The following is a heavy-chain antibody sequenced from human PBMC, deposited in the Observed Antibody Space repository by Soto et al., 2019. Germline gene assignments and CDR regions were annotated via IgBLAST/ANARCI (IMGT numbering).Heavy chain of an antibody. V-gene: IGHV1-24*01. D-gene: IGHD6-6*01. J-gene: IGHJ6*02. Sequence: GASVKVSCKVSGYTLTELSMHWVRQAPGKGLEWMGGFDPEDGETIYAQKFQGRVTMTEDTSTDTAYMELSSLRSEDTAVYYCATFFSSSSVYYYYYGMDVWGQGPTVTVSS. CDR2: FDPEDGET. CDR3: ATFFSSSSVYYYYYGMDV. CDR1: GYTLTELS.